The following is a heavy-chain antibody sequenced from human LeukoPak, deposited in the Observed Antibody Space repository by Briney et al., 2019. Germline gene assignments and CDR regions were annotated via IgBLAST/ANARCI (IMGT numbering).Heavy chain of an antibody. Sequence: SETLSLTCAVYGGSFSGYYWSWIRQPPGKGLEWIGEINHSGSTNYNPSLKSRVTISVDTSKNQFSLKLSSVTAADTAVYYCARDLGEYSGYDHLLGYWGQGTLVTVSS. CDR1: GGSFSGYY. J-gene: IGHJ4*02. D-gene: IGHD5-12*01. CDR2: INHSGST. V-gene: IGHV4-34*01. CDR3: ARDLGEYSGYDHLLGY.